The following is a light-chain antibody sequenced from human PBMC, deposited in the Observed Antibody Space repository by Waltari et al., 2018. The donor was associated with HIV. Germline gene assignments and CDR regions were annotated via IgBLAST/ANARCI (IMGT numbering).Light chain of an antibody. J-gene: IGKJ1*01. Sequence: DIVMTQSPDSLTVSLGERATINCKSSQSLLFSSNKKNYLACYQQKPGQSPTLLIDWASTRHSGVPDRFSGSGSGTDFTLTSTVLQPEDVAVYFCQQYYSSPPTFGQGTKVEIK. CDR2: WAS. CDR3: QQYYSSPPT. V-gene: IGKV4-1*01. CDR1: QSLLFSSNKKNY.